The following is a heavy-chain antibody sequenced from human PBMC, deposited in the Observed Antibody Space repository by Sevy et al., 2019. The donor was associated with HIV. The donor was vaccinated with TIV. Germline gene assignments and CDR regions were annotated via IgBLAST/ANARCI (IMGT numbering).Heavy chain of an antibody. D-gene: IGHD3-22*01. J-gene: IGHJ4*02. CDR1: GYTFTSYG. CDR3: ARGPRKYYDSSGYYYPPSY. Sequence: ASVKVSCEASGYTFTSYGIIWVRQAPGQGLEWMGWISAYNGNTNYAQRLQGRVTMTTETSTSKAYMELTSLRSDDTAVYYCARGPRKYYDSSGYYYPPSYWGQGTLVTVSS. CDR2: ISAYNGNT. V-gene: IGHV1-18*01.